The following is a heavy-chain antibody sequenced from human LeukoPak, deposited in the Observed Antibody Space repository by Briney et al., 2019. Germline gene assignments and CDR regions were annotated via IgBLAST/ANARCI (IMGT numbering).Heavy chain of an antibody. J-gene: IGHJ4*02. V-gene: IGHV3-73*01. D-gene: IGHD1-26*01. Sequence: PGGSLRLSCAASGFTFSDSAIHWVRQPSGKGLEWVGRIRSKTNNYATAYSATVKGRFTISRDDSENTAYLQMNSLTTEDTAVYYCTRLDSGTLHYWGQGTLVTVSS. CDR1: GFTFSDSA. CDR3: TRLDSGTLHY. CDR2: IRSKTNNYAT.